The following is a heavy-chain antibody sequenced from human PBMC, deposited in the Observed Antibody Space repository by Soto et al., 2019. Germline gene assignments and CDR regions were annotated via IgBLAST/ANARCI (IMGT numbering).Heavy chain of an antibody. V-gene: IGHV4-31*03. D-gene: IGHD2-15*01. CDR3: ARGRLCSGGSCHYRGYDAFDI. CDR2: IYYSGST. J-gene: IGHJ3*02. CDR1: GGSISSGGYY. Sequence: SETLSLTCTVSGGSISSGGYYWSWIRQHPGKGLEWIGYIYYSGSTYYNPSLKSRVTISVDTSKNQFSLKPSSVTAADTAVYYCARGRLCSGGSCHYRGYDAFDIWGQGTMVTVSS.